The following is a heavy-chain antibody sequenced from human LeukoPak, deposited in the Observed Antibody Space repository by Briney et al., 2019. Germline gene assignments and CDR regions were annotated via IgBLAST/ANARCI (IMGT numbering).Heavy chain of an antibody. D-gene: IGHD3-3*01. V-gene: IGHV4-4*02. CDR1: GGSISSSNW. Sequence: SETLSLTCAVSGGSISSSNWWSWVRQPPGKGLEWIGEIYHSGSTNYNPSLKSRVTISVDKSKNQFSLKLSSVTAADTAVYYCAREGPEGYDSLEWLSREYYMDVWGKGTTVTASS. CDR3: AREGPEGYDSLEWLSREYYMDV. J-gene: IGHJ6*03. CDR2: IYHSGST.